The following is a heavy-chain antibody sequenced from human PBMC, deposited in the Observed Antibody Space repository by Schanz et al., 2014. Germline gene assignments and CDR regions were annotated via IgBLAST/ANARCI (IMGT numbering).Heavy chain of an antibody. CDR2: IIHDGSEK. CDR1: GFSFNNYW. CDR3: ARDLRNSRPSYYDH. J-gene: IGHJ4*02. Sequence: DVQLVESGGGLVQPGGSLRLSCAASGFSFNNYWMTWFRQVPGKGLEWVANIIHDGSEKFYVDSVKGRFTISRDNARNSLYLQIDALRAEDTAVYYCARDLRNSRPSYYDHWGQGTLVTVSA. D-gene: IGHD6-13*01. V-gene: IGHV3-7*01.